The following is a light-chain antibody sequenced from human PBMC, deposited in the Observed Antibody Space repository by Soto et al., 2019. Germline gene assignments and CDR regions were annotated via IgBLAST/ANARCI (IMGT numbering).Light chain of an antibody. CDR1: QSVPNSR. V-gene: IGKV3-20*01. CDR3: QKYGNFWT. J-gene: IGKJ1*01. Sequence: EIVLTQSPETLSLSPGERATLSCRSSQSVPNSRLAWYQQKPGQAPSLVISDTSIRATGIPDRFSGSGSGTDFSLIIGRLEPEDFAVYYCQKYGNFWTFGQGTKVDIK. CDR2: DTS.